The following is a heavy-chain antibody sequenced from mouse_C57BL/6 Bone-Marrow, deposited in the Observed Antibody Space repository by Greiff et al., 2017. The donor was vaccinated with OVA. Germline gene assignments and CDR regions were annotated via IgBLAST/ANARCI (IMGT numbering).Heavy chain of an antibody. Sequence: EVMLVESGGGLVKPGGSLKLSCAASGFTFSSYAMSWVRQTPEKRLEWVATISDGGSYTYYPDNVKGRFTISRDNAKNNLYLQMSHLKAEDTAMYYCARIRPAAYWGQGTLVTVSA. J-gene: IGHJ3*01. CDR2: ISDGGSYT. V-gene: IGHV5-4*03. CDR1: GFTFSSYA. CDR3: ARIRPAAY.